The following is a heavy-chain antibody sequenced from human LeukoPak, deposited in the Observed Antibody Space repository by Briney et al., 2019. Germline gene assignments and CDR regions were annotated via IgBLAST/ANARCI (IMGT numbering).Heavy chain of an antibody. D-gene: IGHD6-19*01. J-gene: IGHJ3*02. CDR1: GYTFTVYY. CDR3: ARDFSDGWYRLGNAFDI. CDR2: INPNSGGT. Sequence: ASVKVSFKASGYTFTVYYMHWVRQAPGQGLEWMGWINPNSGGTNYAQKFQGWVTMTRDTSISTAYMELSRLRSDDTAVYYCARDFSDGWYRLGNAFDIWGQGAMVTVSS. V-gene: IGHV1-2*04.